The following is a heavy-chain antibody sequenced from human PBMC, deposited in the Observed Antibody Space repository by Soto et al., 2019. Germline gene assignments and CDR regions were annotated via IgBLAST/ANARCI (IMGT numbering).Heavy chain of an antibody. CDR3: ARDRGYSYGHDGFDI. Sequence: QFQLVQSGAELKKPGASVKVSCKTSGDTFTSYGISWVRQAPGQGREWMGWISVYNGNTNYAQKLQGRVTMTTDTSTSTAYMERRSLRSIYTAIYYCARDRGYSYGHDGFDIWGQGTMVTVSS. CDR1: GDTFTSYG. CDR2: ISVYNGNT. J-gene: IGHJ3*02. V-gene: IGHV1-18*01. D-gene: IGHD5-18*01.